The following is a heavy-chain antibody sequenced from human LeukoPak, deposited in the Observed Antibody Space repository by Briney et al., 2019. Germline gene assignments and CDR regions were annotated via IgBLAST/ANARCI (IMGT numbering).Heavy chain of an antibody. Sequence: SETLSLTCTVSGYSISSGYYWGWIRQPPGKGLEWIGSIYHSGSTYYNPSLKSRVTISVDTSKNQFSLKLSSVTAADTAVYYCARGRYSSSSGLLFDPWGQGTLVTVSS. CDR3: ARGRYSSSSGLLFDP. CDR1: GYSISSGYY. D-gene: IGHD6-6*01. J-gene: IGHJ5*02. CDR2: IYHSGST. V-gene: IGHV4-38-2*02.